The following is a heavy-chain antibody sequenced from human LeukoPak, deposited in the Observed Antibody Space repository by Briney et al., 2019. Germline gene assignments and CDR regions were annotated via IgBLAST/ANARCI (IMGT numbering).Heavy chain of an antibody. CDR2: ISASGGDT. J-gene: IGHJ5*02. CDR3: AKDVRRCNGACT. D-gene: IGHD2-8*01. V-gene: IGHV3-23*01. Sequence: GGSLRLSCAASGFTFCSYAMSWVRQAPGKGLEWVSGISASGGDTFYADSVKGRFTISRDNSKNTLSLQMNSLRVEDTAIYYCAKDVRRCNGACTWGQGTLVTVSS. CDR1: GFTFCSYA.